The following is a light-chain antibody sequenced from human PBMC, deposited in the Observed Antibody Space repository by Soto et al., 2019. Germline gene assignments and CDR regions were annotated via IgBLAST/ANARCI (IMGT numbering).Light chain of an antibody. V-gene: IGKV2-28*01. J-gene: IGKJ2*01. CDR1: GDLQRSHGYSY. CDR2: LGS. CDR3: MQVLQTPYT. Sequence: DIVMTQSPLSLPVIPGEPASISCRSSGDLQRSHGYSYLDWYLQKPGQSPQLLIYLGSNRASGVPDRVRGRWLRNNFTLKISRVEAEDVGVYYCMQVLQTPYTFGQGTRLEIK.